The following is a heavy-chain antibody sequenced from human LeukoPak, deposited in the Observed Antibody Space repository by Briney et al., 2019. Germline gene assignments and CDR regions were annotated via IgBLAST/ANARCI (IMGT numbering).Heavy chain of an antibody. CDR3: ARDSWGRPYTTMSLYYFDY. CDR1: GFTFSSYS. CDR2: ISSSSSYI. J-gene: IGHJ4*02. D-gene: IGHD5-18*01. V-gene: IGHV3-21*01. Sequence: GGSLRLSCAASGFTFSSYSMNWVRQAPGKGLEWVSSISSSSSYIYYADSVKGRFTISRDNAKNSLYLQMNSLRDEDTAVYYCARDSWGRPYTTMSLYYFDYWGQGTLVTVSS.